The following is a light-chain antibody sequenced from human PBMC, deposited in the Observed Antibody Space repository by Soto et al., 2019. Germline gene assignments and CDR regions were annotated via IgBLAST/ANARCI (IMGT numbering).Light chain of an antibody. V-gene: IGKV3-20*01. CDR1: LFVASSY. CDR3: QQYGSSPGT. Sequence: IVLTHSPGTLSFSPGEIATLSFRAILFVASSYVGWYQQKSGQAPRLLIYGASSRATGIPDRFSGSGSGTDFTLTISRVEPEDFAVYYCQQYGSSPGTFGQGTKVDIK. CDR2: GAS. J-gene: IGKJ1*01.